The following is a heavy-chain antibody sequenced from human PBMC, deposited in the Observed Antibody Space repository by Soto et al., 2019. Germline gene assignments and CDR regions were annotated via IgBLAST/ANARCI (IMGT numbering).Heavy chain of an antibody. V-gene: IGHV1-46*01. J-gene: IGHJ6*02. D-gene: IGHD3-10*01. CDR1: GYTLTSYY. Sequence: ASVKVSCKASGYTLTSYYMHWVRQAPGQGLEWMGIINPSGGSTSYAQKFQGRVTMTRDTSTSTVYMELSSLRSEDTAVYYCAREGFGAPYYYYGMDVWGQGTTVTVSS. CDR2: INPSGGST. CDR3: AREGFGAPYYYYGMDV.